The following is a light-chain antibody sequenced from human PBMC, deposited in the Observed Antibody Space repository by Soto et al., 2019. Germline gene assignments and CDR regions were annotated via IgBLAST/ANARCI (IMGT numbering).Light chain of an antibody. CDR2: INSDGSH. Sequence: QSVLTQSPSASASLEASVKLTCTLSSGHNTYAIASHQLQPENGPQYLMKINSDGSHRKGDGIPDRFSGSSSGAERYLTISSLESEVEADYYCQTWDTGSHVVFGGGTKLTVL. CDR3: QTWDTGSHVV. J-gene: IGLJ2*01. CDR1: SGHNTYA. V-gene: IGLV4-69*01.